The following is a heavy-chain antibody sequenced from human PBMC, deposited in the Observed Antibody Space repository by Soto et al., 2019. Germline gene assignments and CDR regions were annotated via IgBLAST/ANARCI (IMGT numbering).Heavy chain of an antibody. V-gene: IGHV3-64*02. Sequence: WGSLRLSCAASGFTFISYAIHLFRHSPLKGLEYVSAISSNGGSTYYADSVKGRFTISRDNSKNTLYLQMGSLRAEDMAVYYCARGLSRIAAAGPFDYWGQGTLVTVSS. D-gene: IGHD6-13*01. J-gene: IGHJ4*02. CDR1: GFTFISYA. CDR2: ISSNGGST. CDR3: ARGLSRIAAAGPFDY.